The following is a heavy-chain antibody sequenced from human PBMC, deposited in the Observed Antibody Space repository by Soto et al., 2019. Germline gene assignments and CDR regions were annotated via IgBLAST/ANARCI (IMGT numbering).Heavy chain of an antibody. J-gene: IGHJ4*02. Sequence: GGSLRLSCVVSGFTVSSNYMNWVRQAPGKGLEWVSVIYSGGSTYYADSVKSRFTISRDNSKNTLYLQMNSLRAEDTAVYYCGRDQSRFFDYWGQGTLVTVSS. CDR3: GRDQSRFFDY. V-gene: IGHV3-53*01. CDR2: IYSGGST. CDR1: GFTVSSNY.